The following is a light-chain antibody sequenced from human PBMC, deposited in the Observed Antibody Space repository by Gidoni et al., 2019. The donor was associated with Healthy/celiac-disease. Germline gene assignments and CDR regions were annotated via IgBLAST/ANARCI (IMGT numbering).Light chain of an antibody. J-gene: IGKJ1*01. CDR3: QQYNNWPPT. CDR1: QSVSNN. V-gene: IGKV3-15*01. CDR2: GAS. Sequence: EIVMTQSPATLSVSPGDIATLSCRASQSVSNNLAWYQQKPGQSPRLLIYGASTRAIGIPDRFSGSGSGTEFTLTISSLQSEDFAVYYCQQYNNWPPTFGQGTKVEIK.